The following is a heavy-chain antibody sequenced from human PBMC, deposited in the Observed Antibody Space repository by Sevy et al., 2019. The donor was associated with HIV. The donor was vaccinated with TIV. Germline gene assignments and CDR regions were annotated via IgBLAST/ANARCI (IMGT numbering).Heavy chain of an antibody. V-gene: IGHV3-30-3*01. D-gene: IGHD4-17*01. J-gene: IGHJ5*02. CDR3: ARDQHDYAGNLRTGWFDP. CDR1: GFTFSSYA. Sequence: GGSLRLSCAASGFTFSSYAFHWVRQAPGKGLEWVSIIAYDGTNKYYADSVKGRFTVSRDNSKGTLYLQMNSLRTEDTAVYYCARDQHDYAGNLRTGWFDPWGQGTLVTVSS. CDR2: IAYDGTNK.